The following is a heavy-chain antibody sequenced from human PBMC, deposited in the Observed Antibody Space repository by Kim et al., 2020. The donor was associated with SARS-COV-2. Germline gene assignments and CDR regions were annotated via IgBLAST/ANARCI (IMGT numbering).Heavy chain of an antibody. D-gene: IGHD2-15*01. J-gene: IGHJ4*02. Sequence: KGRFTISRDNSKNTLYLQMNSLRAEDTAVYYCARGVAGVVVVAAIDYFDYWGQGTLVTVSS. CDR3: ARGVAGVVVVAAIDYFDY. V-gene: IGHV3-30*07.